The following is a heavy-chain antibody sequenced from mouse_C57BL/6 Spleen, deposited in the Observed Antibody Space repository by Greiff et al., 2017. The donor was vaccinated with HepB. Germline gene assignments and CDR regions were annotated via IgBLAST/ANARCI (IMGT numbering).Heavy chain of an antibody. V-gene: IGHV10-1*01. Sequence: EVQLQESGGGLVQPKGSLKLSCAASGFSFNTYAMNWVRQAPGKGLEWVARIRSKSNNYATYYADSVKDRFTISRDDSESMLYLQMNNLKTEDTAMYYCVRQGGYGYDGYYAMDYWGQGTSVTVSS. CDR1: GFSFNTYA. CDR3: VRQGGYGYDGYYAMDY. CDR2: IRSKSNNYAT. J-gene: IGHJ4*01. D-gene: IGHD2-2*01.